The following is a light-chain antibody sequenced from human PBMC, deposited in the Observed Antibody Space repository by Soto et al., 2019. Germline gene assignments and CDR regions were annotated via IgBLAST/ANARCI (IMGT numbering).Light chain of an antibody. CDR3: QQYTGPPTT. J-gene: IGKJ5*01. CDR2: GAS. Sequence: EIMLTQSPDTLSLSPLEIVTLGCMASQTVSSNYLAWCRQRPGQAPRLLIYGASTRAAGIPDRFSGSGSGTDFTLTITRLEPEDSAVYFCQQYTGPPTTFGQGTRLEIK. CDR1: QTVSSNY. V-gene: IGKV3-20*01.